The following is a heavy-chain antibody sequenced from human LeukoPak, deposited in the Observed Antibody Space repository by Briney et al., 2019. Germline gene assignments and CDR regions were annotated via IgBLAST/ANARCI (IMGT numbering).Heavy chain of an antibody. D-gene: IGHD3-3*01. CDR1: GVSFSGYY. J-gene: IGHJ4*02. Sequence: SETLSLTCAVYGVSFSGYYWSWIRQPPGKGLEWIGEINHSGSTNYNPSLKSRVTISVDTSKNQFSLKLSSVTAADTAVYYCARFEEKISIDYWGQGTLVTVSS. CDR2: INHSGST. V-gene: IGHV4-34*01. CDR3: ARFEEKISIDY.